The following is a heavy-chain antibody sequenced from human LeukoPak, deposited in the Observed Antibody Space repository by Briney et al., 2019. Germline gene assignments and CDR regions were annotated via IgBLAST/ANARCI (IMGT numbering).Heavy chain of an antibody. CDR1: GFTFSNAW. CDR2: IKSKTDGGTT. D-gene: IGHD1-26*01. CDR3: TTRIVGATTVDY. J-gene: IGHJ4*02. V-gene: IGHV3-15*01. Sequence: GGSLRLSCAASGFTFSNAWMSWVRQAPGKGLEWVGRIKSKTDGGTTDYAAPVKGRFTISRDDSKNTLYLQMNSLKTEDTAVYYCTTRIVGATTVDYWGQGTLVTVSS.